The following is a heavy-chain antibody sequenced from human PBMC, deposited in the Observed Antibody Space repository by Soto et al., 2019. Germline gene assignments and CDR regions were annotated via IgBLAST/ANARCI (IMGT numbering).Heavy chain of an antibody. J-gene: IGHJ6*03. CDR3: ARRARPDFYYMDV. CDR1: GFTLSGYA. D-gene: IGHD6-6*01. CDR2: ISSNGVGT. Sequence: EVQLAESGGGLAQPGGSLRLSCAASGFTLSGYAMDWVRQAPGKGLEYVSGISSNGVGTYYANSVQGRFTISRDNSKNTVDLQFARLSPEDMAVYYCARRARPDFYYMDVWGKGTTVTVS. V-gene: IGHV3-64*01.